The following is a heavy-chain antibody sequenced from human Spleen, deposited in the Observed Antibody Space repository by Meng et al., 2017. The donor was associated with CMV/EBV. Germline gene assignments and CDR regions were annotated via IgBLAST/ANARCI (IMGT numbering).Heavy chain of an antibody. D-gene: IGHD5-18*01. J-gene: IGHJ4*02. CDR2: IRYDGSNK. CDR3: AKADTAMVYFDY. V-gene: IGHV3-30*02. Sequence: GESLKISCAASGFTFSSYGMHWVRQAPGKGLEWVAFIRYDGSNKYYADSVKGRFTISRDNSKNTLYLQMNSLRAEDTAVYYCAKADTAMVYFDYLGQGTLVTVSS. CDR1: GFTFSSYG.